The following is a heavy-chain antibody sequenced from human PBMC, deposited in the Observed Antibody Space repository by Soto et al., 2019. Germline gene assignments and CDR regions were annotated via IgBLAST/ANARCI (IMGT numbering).Heavy chain of an antibody. J-gene: IGHJ6*02. Sequence: QVQLQESGPGLVKPSETLSLTCTVSGGSISSYYWSWIRQPPGKGLEWIGYIYYSGSTNYNPSLKSRVTISVDTSKNQFSLRLSSVTAADTAVYYCARDVATWGMDVWGQGTTVTVSS. CDR3: ARDVATWGMDV. CDR2: IYYSGST. D-gene: IGHD5-12*01. CDR1: GGSISSYY. V-gene: IGHV4-59*01.